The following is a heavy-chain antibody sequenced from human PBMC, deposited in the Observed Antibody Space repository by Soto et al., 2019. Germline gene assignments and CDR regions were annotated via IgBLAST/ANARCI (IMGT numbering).Heavy chain of an antibody. CDR3: XXXXXXXXXXXSYYYMDV. D-gene: IGHD3-10*01. J-gene: IGHJ6*03. V-gene: IGHV4-59*01. Sequence: QVQLQESGPGLVKPSETLSLTCTVSGGSISSYYWSWIRQPPGQGLEWIGYIYYSGSTNYNPSLKSRVTISVDTSKNQXXRXXXXXXXXXXXXXXXXXXXXXXXXXXSYYYMDVWGKGTTVTVSS. CDR1: GGSISSYY. CDR2: IYYSGST.